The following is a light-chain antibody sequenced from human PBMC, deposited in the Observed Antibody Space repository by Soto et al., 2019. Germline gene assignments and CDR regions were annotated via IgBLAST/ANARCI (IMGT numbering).Light chain of an antibody. J-gene: IGLJ1*01. CDR2: EVT. CDR1: SSDVGGYNH. V-gene: IGLV2-14*01. CDR3: SSYASSSSYV. Sequence: QSVLTQPRSVSGSPGQSVAISCTGTSSDVGGYNHVSWYQIHPGKAPKLIIYEVTSRPSGVSYRFSGSKSGNSASLTISGLQAEDEADYYCSSYASSSSYVFGGGTKLTVL.